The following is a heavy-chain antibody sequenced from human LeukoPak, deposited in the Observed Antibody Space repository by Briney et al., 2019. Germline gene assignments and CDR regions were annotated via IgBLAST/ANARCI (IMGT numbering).Heavy chain of an antibody. CDR3: ARQLAGGYYDSSGYYGY. Sequence: ASVKVSCKASRYTFTSYDINWVRQATGQGLEWMGWMNPNSGNTGYAQKFQGRVTMTRNTSIGTAYMELSSLRSEDTAVYYCARQLAGGYYDSSGYYGYWGQGTLVTVSS. CDR1: RYTFTSYD. CDR2: MNPNSGNT. V-gene: IGHV1-8*01. D-gene: IGHD3-22*01. J-gene: IGHJ4*02.